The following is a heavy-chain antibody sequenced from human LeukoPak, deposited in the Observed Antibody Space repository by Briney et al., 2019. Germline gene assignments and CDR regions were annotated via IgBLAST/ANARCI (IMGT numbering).Heavy chain of an antibody. J-gene: IGHJ4*02. CDR2: ISGSGGKT. Sequence: GGSLRLACAASGFTFSSYAMSWVRQASGKGLEWVSAISGSGGKTYYADSVKGRFTISRDNSKNTLYLQMNSLKSEDTAVYYCITYGSGRKFDYWGQGILVTVSS. CDR3: ITYGSGRKFDY. V-gene: IGHV3-23*01. D-gene: IGHD3-10*01. CDR1: GFTFSSYA.